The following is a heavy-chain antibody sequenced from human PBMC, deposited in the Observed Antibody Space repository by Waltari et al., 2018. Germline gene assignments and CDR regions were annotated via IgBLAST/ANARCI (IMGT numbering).Heavy chain of an antibody. CDR2: IYPGESVT. CDR3: ARHLFAPAYGGAAAFDY. J-gene: IGHJ4*02. CDR1: GYSFTSYW. Sequence: EVQLVQSGAEVKKPGESLKISCKGSGYSFTSYWNGWVRQMPGKGLEWMGSIYPGESVTGYSPSFQGQVTISAAKSISTAYLQWGSLKASDTAMYYCARHLFAPAYGGAAAFDYWGQGTLVTVSS. V-gene: IGHV5-51*01. D-gene: IGHD6-13*01.